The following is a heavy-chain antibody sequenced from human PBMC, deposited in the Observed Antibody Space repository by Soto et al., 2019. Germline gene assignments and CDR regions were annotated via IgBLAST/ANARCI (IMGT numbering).Heavy chain of an antibody. CDR2: ISAYNGNT. D-gene: IGHD6-13*01. CDR3: AGDEGYSSSWHNWFDP. V-gene: IGHV1-18*01. J-gene: IGHJ5*02. CDR1: GYTFTSYG. Sequence: QVQLVQSGAEVKKPGASVKVSCKASGYTFTSYGISWVRQAPGQGLEWMGWISAYNGNTNYAQKLQGRVNMTTDTSTSTAYMELRSLSSDDTAVYYCAGDEGYSSSWHNWFDPWGQGTLVTVSS.